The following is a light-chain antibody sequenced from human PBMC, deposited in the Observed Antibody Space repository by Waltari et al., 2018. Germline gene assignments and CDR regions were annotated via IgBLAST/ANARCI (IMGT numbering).Light chain of an antibody. J-gene: IGKJ3*01. Sequence: DIVMTQSPDSLAVSLGQPATISCKSSQTVLYSSNNKNYLAWYQQKTGQPPRLLLYWASTRDSGVPARFSGSGSGTDFTLTISSLQAEDAAVYYCQQYFDSPLTFGPGTRVEI. CDR1: QTVLYSSNNKNY. V-gene: IGKV4-1*01. CDR3: QQYFDSPLT. CDR2: WAS.